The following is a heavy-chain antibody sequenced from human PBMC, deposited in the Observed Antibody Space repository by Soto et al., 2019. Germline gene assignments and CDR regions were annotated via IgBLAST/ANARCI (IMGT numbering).Heavy chain of an antibody. Sequence: GEWLRTSWKGSGYNFGSYWIVWVRQMPGKGLEWMGNIDPVDSYANYSPSFQGHVTFSVDTSISTAYLQGSSLKASDTAMYFCARIESIARNWFDPWGQGTLVTVSS. D-gene: IGHD6-13*01. CDR3: ARIESIARNWFDP. J-gene: IGHJ5*02. CDR2: IDPVDSYA. V-gene: IGHV5-10-1*01. CDR1: GYNFGSYW.